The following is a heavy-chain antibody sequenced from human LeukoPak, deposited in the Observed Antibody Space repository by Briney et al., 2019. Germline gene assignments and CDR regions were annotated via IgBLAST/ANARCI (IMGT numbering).Heavy chain of an antibody. D-gene: IGHD1-26*01. CDR1: GYSLTELS. CDR2: LDPADGEM. CDR3: ATGRTKWDLLNY. Sequence: ASVKVSCKVSGYSLTELSLHWVRQAPGKGLEWMGGLDPADGEMIYTQMFQGRITMTEDSSTDTACMEMSSLRSDDTAVYYCATGRTKWDLLNYWGQGTLVTVSS. J-gene: IGHJ4*02. V-gene: IGHV1-24*01.